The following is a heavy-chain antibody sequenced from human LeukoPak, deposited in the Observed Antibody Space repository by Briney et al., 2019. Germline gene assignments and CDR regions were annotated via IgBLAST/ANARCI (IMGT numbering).Heavy chain of an antibody. CDR1: GGSFSGYY. D-gene: IGHD3-9*01. J-gene: IGHJ4*02. CDR3: AREAPPSYYDILTGYYSY. CDR2: INHSGST. Sequence: SETLSLTCAVYGGSFSGYYWSWIRQPPGKGLEWIGEINHSGSTNYNPSLKSRVTISVDTSKNQFSLKLSSVTAEDTAVYYCAREAPPSYYDILTGYYSYWGQGTLVTVSS. V-gene: IGHV4-34*01.